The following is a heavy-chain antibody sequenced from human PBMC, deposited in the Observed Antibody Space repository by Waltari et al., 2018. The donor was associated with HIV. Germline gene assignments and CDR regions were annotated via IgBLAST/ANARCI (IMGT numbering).Heavy chain of an antibody. Sequence: VRLLESGGDLVQPGGSLKLSCAASGFSFNTYAMGWVRQAPGKGAEWVSAGSGSGGSTYYADSVRGRFTISRSNSKNTLTLQMDSLRVDDTAMYYCAKYAYGSSGLIIDYCGQGSLVTVSS. D-gene: IGHD3-22*01. J-gene: IGHJ4*02. CDR2: GSGSGGST. CDR1: GFSFNTYA. V-gene: IGHV3-23*01. CDR3: AKYAYGSSGLIIDY.